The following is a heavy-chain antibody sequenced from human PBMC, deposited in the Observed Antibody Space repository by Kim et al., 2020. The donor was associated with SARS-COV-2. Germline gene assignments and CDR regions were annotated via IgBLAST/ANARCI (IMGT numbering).Heavy chain of an antibody. D-gene: IGHD2-2*01. CDR1: GFTFSRSW. CDR3: VKALGSRPEGY. Sequence: GGSLRLSCAASGFTFSRSWMNWFRQTPGKGLEWVANIKNDGNEKNYVDSVKGRFTISRDNSENSVYLQMNSLRAEDTAVYYCVKALGSRPEGYWGQGTLVTVSS. CDR2: IKNDGNEK. J-gene: IGHJ4*02. V-gene: IGHV3-7*01.